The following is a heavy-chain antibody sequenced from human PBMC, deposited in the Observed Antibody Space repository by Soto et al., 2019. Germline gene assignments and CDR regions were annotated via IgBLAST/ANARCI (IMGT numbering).Heavy chain of an antibody. CDR3: ARGGLGDYYGSGSYYGGLFKDY. Sequence: SETLSLTCTVSGGSISSGGYYWSWIRQHPGKGLEWIGYIYYSGSTYYNPSLKSRVTISVDTSKNQFSLKLSSVTAADTAVYYCARGGLGDYYGSGSYYGGLFKDYWGQGTLVTVS. D-gene: IGHD3-10*01. CDR1: GGSISSGGYY. J-gene: IGHJ4*02. V-gene: IGHV4-31*03. CDR2: IYYSGST.